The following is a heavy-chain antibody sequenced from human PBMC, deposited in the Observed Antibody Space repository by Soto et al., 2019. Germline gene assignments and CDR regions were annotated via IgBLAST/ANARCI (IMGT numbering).Heavy chain of an antibody. CDR3: TRGKQGSGWYVNYYYYYGMDV. Sequence: GGSLRLSCTASGFTFGDYAMSWFRQAPGKGLEWVGFIRSKAYGGTTEYAASVKGRFTISRDDSKSIAYLQMNSLKTEDTAVYYCTRGKQGSGWYVNYYYYYGMDVWGQGTTVTVSS. CDR2: IRSKAYGGTT. D-gene: IGHD6-19*01. V-gene: IGHV3-49*03. CDR1: GFTFGDYA. J-gene: IGHJ6*02.